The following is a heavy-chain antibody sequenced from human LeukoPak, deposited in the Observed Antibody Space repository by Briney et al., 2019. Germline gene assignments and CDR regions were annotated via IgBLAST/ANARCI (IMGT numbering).Heavy chain of an antibody. CDR2: LSGSGITT. V-gene: IGHV3-23*01. CDR1: EFTFSNSA. J-gene: IGHJ4*01. CDR3: AKGIYSSGWSYFDY. Sequence: GGSLRLSCAASEFTFSNSAMSWVRQAPGKGLEWVSTLSGSGITTYYADSVKGRFTISRDNSKNTLYLQMNSLRAEDTAVYYCAKGIYSSGWSYFDYWGHGTLVTVSS. D-gene: IGHD6-19*01.